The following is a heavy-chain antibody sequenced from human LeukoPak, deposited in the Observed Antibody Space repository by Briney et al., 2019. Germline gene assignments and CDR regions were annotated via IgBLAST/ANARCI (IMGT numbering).Heavy chain of an antibody. V-gene: IGHV3-53*01. CDR2: ISSEGFR. CDR3: ARGRGGD. Sequence: GGSLRLSCAASGVTVNSYFTGWVRQAPGKGLEWVSLISSEGFRYYSESVKGRCTIYRDNTNNTSFHQMNSPRADDTAFYYFARGRGGDWGQGALVTVSS. CDR1: GVTVNSYF. J-gene: IGHJ4*02. D-gene: IGHD2-15*01.